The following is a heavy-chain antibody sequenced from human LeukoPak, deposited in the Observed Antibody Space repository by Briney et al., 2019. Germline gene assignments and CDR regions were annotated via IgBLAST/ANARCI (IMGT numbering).Heavy chain of an antibody. V-gene: IGHV6-1*01. CDR3: AREKRGYTAMLTFRPNDAFDN. CDR1: GDSVSSNSAA. D-gene: IGHD5-18*01. CDR2: TYYRSKWYN. J-gene: IGHJ3*02. Sequence: SQTLSLTCAISGDSVSSNSAAWNWIRQSPSRGLEWLGRTYYRSKWYNDYAVSVKSRITINPDTSKNQFSLQLNSVTPEDTAVYYCAREKRGYTAMLTFRPNDAFDNWGQGTMVTVSS.